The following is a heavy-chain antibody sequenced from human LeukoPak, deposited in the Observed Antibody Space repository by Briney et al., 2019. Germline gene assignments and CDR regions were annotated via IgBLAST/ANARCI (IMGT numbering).Heavy chain of an antibody. CDR3: ARVPPDYYYMDV. V-gene: IGHV4-59*01. CDR2: ICYSGST. CDR1: GGSISSYC. Sequence: SETLSLTCIVSGGSISSYCWSWIRQPPGKGLEWIGYICYSGSTNYNPSLKSRVTISVDTSKNQFSLKLSSVTAADTAVYYCARVPPDYYYMDVWGKGTTVTISS. J-gene: IGHJ6*03.